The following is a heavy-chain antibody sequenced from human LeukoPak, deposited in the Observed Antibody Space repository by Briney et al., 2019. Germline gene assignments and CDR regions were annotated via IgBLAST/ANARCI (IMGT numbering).Heavy chain of an antibody. CDR3: ARGGGGYCSSTSCRKFNWFDP. D-gene: IGHD2-2*01. V-gene: IGHV4-34*01. Sequence: SETLSLTCAVYGGSFSGYYWSWIRQPPGKGLEWIGEINHSGSTNYNPSLKSRVTIPVDTSKNQFSLKLSSVTAADTAVYYCARGGGGYCSSTSCRKFNWFDPWGQGTLVTVSS. CDR2: INHSGST. J-gene: IGHJ5*02. CDR1: GGSFSGYY.